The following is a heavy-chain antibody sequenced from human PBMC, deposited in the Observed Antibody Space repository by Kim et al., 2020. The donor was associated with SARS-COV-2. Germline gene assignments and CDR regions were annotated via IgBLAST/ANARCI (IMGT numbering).Heavy chain of an antibody. CDR3: AIGIKRWLQLGY. J-gene: IGHJ4*02. D-gene: IGHD5-12*01. V-gene: IGHV4-34*01. Sequence: NYNPSLKSRVTISVDTSKNQFSLKLSSVTAADTAVYYCAIGIKRWLQLGYWGQGTLVTVSS.